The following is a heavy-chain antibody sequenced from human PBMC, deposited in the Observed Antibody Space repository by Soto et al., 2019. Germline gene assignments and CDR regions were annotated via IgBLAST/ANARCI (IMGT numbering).Heavy chain of an antibody. CDR2: ITVYNGHT. CDR3: ARDSPPVDY. CDR1: GYSFPDYS. V-gene: IGHV1-18*01. Sequence: ASVKVSCKTSGYSFPDYSINWVRQAPGQGLEWLGWITVYNGHTNYAPSLQGRVAITADTATSTVYMELTTLSSDDTAVYYCARDSPPVDYWGQGTLVTVSS. J-gene: IGHJ4*02.